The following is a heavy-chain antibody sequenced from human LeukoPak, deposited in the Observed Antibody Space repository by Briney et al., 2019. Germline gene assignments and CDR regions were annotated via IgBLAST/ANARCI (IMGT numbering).Heavy chain of an antibody. CDR1: GFTFSSYA. CDR2: ISYDGSNK. CDR3: AKVLWGLLPVTPFDY. Sequence: GRSLRLSCAASGFTFSSYAMHWVRQAPGKGLEWVAVISYDGSNKYYADSVKGRFTISRDNSKNTLYLQMNSLRAEDTAVYYCAKVLWGLLPVTPFDYWGQGTLVTVSS. V-gene: IGHV3-30-3*01. D-gene: IGHD1-26*01. J-gene: IGHJ4*02.